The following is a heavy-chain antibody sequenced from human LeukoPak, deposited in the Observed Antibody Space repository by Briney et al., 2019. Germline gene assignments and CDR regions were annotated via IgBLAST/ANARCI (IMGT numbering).Heavy chain of an antibody. Sequence: SETLSLTCTVSGGSISSYYWSRIRQPPGKGLEWIGYIYYSGSTNYNPSLKSRVTSSVETSKNQFSLKLSSVTAADTAVYYCARDGSTSGYFDYWGQGTLVTVSS. J-gene: IGHJ4*02. CDR3: ARDGSTSGYFDY. CDR2: IYYSGST. CDR1: GGSISSYY. D-gene: IGHD6-6*01. V-gene: IGHV4-59*01.